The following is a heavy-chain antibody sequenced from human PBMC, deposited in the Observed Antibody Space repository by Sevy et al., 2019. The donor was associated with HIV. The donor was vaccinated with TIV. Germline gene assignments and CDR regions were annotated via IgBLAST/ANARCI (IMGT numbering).Heavy chain of an antibody. D-gene: IGHD2-2*01. V-gene: IGHV3-74*01. Sequence: GGSLRLSCAASGFPFSNYWMHWVRQAPGKGLVWVSRIKTDGSNRDSADSVKGRFFISRDNAKNLLYLQMNSLRAEDTAVYYCAREGDTVLVPTAVDAFDFWGQSTMVTVSS. J-gene: IGHJ3*01. CDR3: AREGDTVLVPTAVDAFDF. CDR2: IKTDGSNR. CDR1: GFPFSNYW.